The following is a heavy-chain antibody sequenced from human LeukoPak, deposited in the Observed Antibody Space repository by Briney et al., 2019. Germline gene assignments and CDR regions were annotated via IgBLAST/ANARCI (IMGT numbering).Heavy chain of an antibody. Sequence: PGGSLRLSCAASGFTFSSYAMSWVRQASGKGLEWVSAISGSGGSTYYADSVKGRFTISRDNSKNTLYLQMNSLRAEDTAVYYCAKDPSIAVAGLFDYWGQGTLVTVSS. CDR1: GFTFSSYA. CDR3: AKDPSIAVAGLFDY. D-gene: IGHD6-19*01. V-gene: IGHV3-23*01. CDR2: ISGSGGST. J-gene: IGHJ4*02.